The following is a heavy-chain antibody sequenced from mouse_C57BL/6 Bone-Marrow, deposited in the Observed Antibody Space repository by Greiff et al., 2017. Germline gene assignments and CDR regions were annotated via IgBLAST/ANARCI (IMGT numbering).Heavy chain of an antibody. CDR3: AREDYYGSSYWYFDV. D-gene: IGHD1-1*01. V-gene: IGHV1-55*01. J-gene: IGHJ1*03. CDR2: IYPGSGST. CDR1: GYTFTSYW. Sequence: QVQLQQPGAELVKPGASVKMSCKASGYTFTSYWITWVKQRPGQGLEWIGDIYPGSGSTNYNEKFKSEATLTVDTSSSTAYMQLSSLTSEDSAVYYCAREDYYGSSYWYFDVWGTGTTVTVSS.